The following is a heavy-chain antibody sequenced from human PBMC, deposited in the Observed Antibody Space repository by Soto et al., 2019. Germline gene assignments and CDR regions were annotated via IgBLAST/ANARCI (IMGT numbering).Heavy chain of an antibody. CDR1: GGTFRNYP. D-gene: IGHD2-2*01. V-gene: IGHV1-69*04. J-gene: IGHJ4*02. CDR2: ILPIIDIP. CDR3: ARDPLVVLNYFDS. Sequence: QVQLVQSGAEVKKPGSSVKVSCKASGGTFRNYPINWVRQAPGQGLEWMGSILPIIDIPDYAQNFQARLTITADKSTSTAYMELSSLRSEDTAMYFCARDPLVVLNYFDSWGQGTLVTVSS.